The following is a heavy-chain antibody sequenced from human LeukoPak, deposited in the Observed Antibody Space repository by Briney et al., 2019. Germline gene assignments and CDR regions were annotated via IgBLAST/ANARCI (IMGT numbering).Heavy chain of an antibody. D-gene: IGHD3-3*01. J-gene: IGHJ5*02. V-gene: IGHV4-4*07. Sequence: PSETLSLTCAVYGGSFSSYYWSWIRQPAGKGLEWIGRIFTSGSTNYNPSLKSRVTMSVDTSKNQFSLKLSSVTAADTAVYYCARDYPSGYYSFWFDPWGQGTLVTVSS. CDR1: GGSFSSYY. CDR2: IFTSGST. CDR3: ARDYPSGYYSFWFDP.